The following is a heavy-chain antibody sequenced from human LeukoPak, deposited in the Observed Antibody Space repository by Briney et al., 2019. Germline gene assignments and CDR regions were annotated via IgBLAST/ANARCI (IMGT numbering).Heavy chain of an antibody. CDR1: GGSFSGYY. CDR2: INHSGST. CDR3: ARDSRRITIFGVVIGNWFDP. J-gene: IGHJ5*02. D-gene: IGHD3-3*01. Sequence: KPSETLSLTCAVYGGSFSGYYWSWIRQPPGKGLDWIGAINHSGSTNYNPSLKSRVTISVDTSKNQFSLKLSSVTAADTAVYYCARDSRRITIFGVVIGNWFDPWGQGTLVTVSS. V-gene: IGHV4-34*01.